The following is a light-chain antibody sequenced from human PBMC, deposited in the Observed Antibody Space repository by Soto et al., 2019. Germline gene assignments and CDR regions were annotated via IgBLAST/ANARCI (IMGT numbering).Light chain of an antibody. CDR3: TSYAGTYSFFYV. CDR2: EVS. CDR1: SSDVGAYNY. J-gene: IGLJ1*01. V-gene: IGLV2-8*01. Sequence: QSALTQPPSASGSPGQSVTISCTGTSSDVGAYNYVSWYQQLPGKAPKLIIYEVSKRPSGVPDRFSGSKSGNTASLTVSRLQAEDEADYYCTSYAGTYSFFYVFGTGTKVTVL.